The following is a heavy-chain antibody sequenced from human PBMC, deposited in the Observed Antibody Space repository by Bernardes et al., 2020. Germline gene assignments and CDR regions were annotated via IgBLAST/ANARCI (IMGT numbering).Heavy chain of an antibody. D-gene: IGHD4-17*01. V-gene: IGHV1-18*01. CDR1: GYTFTRFG. CDR3: ARAPQNFGAYVFSLPHFDN. Sequence: ASVKVSCKASGYTFTRFGVIWVRQAPGQGLEWMGWISGYNDNTIFTHKLQGRVTMTTDTSTSTAYMELRSLRSDDTAVYYCARAPQNFGAYVFSLPHFDNWGQGALVTVSS. J-gene: IGHJ4*02. CDR2: ISGYNDNT.